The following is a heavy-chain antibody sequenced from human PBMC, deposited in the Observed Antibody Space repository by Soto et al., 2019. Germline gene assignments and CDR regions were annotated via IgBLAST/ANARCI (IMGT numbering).Heavy chain of an antibody. J-gene: IGHJ6*02. CDR3: AKAFTPNYYYYGMDV. CDR1: GFTFSSYA. CDR2: ISGSGGST. V-gene: IGHV3-23*01. Sequence: EVQLLESGGGLVQPGGSLRRSCAASGFTFSSYAMSWVRQAPGKGLEWVSAISGSGGSTYYADSVKGRFTISRDNSKNTLYLQMNSLRAEDTAVYYCAKAFTPNYYYYGMDVWGQGTTVTVSS.